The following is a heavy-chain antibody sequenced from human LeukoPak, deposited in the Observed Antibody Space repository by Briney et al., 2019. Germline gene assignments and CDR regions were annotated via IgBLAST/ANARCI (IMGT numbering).Heavy chain of an antibody. D-gene: IGHD2-2*01. CDR3: ARVVVVPAASAEYFQH. J-gene: IGHJ1*01. Sequence: GGSLRLSCAASGFTFSSYWMSWVRQAPGQGLERVANIKQDGSGKYYVDSVKGRLTISRDNAKNSLYLQMNSLRAEDTAVYYCARVVVVPAASAEYFQHWGQGTLVTVSS. CDR1: GFTFSSYW. V-gene: IGHV3-7*03. CDR2: IKQDGSGK.